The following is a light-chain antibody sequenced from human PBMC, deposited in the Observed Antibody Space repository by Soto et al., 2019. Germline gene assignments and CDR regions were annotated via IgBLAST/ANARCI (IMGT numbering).Light chain of an antibody. J-gene: IGKJ1*01. V-gene: IGKV1-9*01. CDR2: AAS. Sequence: IPLTQSPSSLSASLGDRVTITCRASQGISSYLAWYQQKPGKAPKLLIYAASTLQSGVPSRFSGSGSGTDFTLTISSLQPEDFGVYYCQQNKDWPGTFGQGPKVDI. CDR1: QGISSY. CDR3: QQNKDWPGT.